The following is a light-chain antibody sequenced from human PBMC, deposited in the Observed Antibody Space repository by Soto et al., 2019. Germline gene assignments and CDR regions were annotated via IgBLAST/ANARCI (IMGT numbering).Light chain of an antibody. V-gene: IGLV8-61*01. CDR3: VLYMGSGIGV. CDR2: STS. CDR1: SGSVSTRYY. Sequence: QTVVTQEPSFSVSPGGTVTLTCGVSSGSVSTRYYPSWYQQTPGQAPRTLIYSTSTRSSGVPDRFSGSIVGNKAALTISGAQADDESDCYCVLYMGSGIGVFGGGTKLTVL. J-gene: IGLJ3*02.